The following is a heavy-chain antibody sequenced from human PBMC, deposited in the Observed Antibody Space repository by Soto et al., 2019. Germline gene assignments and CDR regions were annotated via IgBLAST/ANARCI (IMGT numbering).Heavy chain of an antibody. Sequence: SETLSLTCTVSGGSISSGDYYWSWIRQPPGKGLEWIGYIYYSGSTYYNPSLKSRVTIPVHTSKNQFSLKLSSVTAADTAVYYCASFCWLGITGTTEKPDGMDVWGQGTTVTVSS. J-gene: IGHJ6*02. D-gene: IGHD1-7*01. CDR1: GGSISSGDYY. CDR2: IYYSGST. CDR3: ASFCWLGITGTTEKPDGMDV. V-gene: IGHV4-30-4*01.